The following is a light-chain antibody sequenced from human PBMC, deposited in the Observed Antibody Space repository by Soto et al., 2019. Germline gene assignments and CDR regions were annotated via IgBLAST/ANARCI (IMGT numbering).Light chain of an antibody. V-gene: IGKV1-39*01. CDR2: RAS. J-gene: IGKJ5*01. CDR3: QQSYDHPLT. CDR1: QTISTN. Sequence: DIQMTQSPSSLSASVGDRVSITCRASQTISTNVNWFHQKPGEVPKILIYRASTLQSGVPSTFSGSGSGTDFTLTISNLQPEDFATYYCQQSYDHPLTFGQGTRLEI.